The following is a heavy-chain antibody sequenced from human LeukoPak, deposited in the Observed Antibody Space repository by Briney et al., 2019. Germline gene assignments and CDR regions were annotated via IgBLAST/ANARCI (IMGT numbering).Heavy chain of an antibody. CDR1: GGSFSGYY. D-gene: IGHD6-6*01. J-gene: IGHJ4*02. V-gene: IGHV4-34*01. CDR3: ARGRLEYSSSSIDY. Sequence: PSETLSLTCAVYGGSFSGYYWGWIRQPPGEGLEWIGEINHSGSTNYNPSLKSRVTISVDTSKNQFSLKLSSVTAADTAVYYCARGRLEYSSSSIDYWGQGTLVTVSS. CDR2: INHSGST.